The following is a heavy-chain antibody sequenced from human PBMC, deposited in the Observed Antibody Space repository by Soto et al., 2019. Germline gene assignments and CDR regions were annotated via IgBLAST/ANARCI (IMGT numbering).Heavy chain of an antibody. CDR2: IRFSGST. CDR3: ARGALGYCSGGSCYRYFDY. Sequence: QVQLQESGPGLVRPSETLSLTCTVSGGSIRSGDFYWAWIRQPPGKGLEWIGYIRFSGSTNYNPSLKSRVTFSVDSSKNQFSLKMNSVTAADTAVYHCARGALGYCSGGSCYRYFDYWGQGTLVTVSS. V-gene: IGHV4-61*08. D-gene: IGHD2-15*01. CDR1: GGSIRSGDFY. J-gene: IGHJ4*02.